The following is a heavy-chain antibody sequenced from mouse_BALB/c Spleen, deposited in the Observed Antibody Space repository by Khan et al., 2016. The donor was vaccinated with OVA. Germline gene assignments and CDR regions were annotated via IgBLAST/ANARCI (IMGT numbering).Heavy chain of an antibody. Sequence: EVELVESGPGLVKPSQSLSLTCTVTGYSITSGYAWNWIRQFPGNKLEWMGYISYSGVTSYTPSLKSRISITRDTSKNQFFLQLTSVTTEDTATFYCAKENYYADCFDYWGQGTTLTVSS. J-gene: IGHJ2*01. CDR1: GYSITSGYA. CDR2: ISYSGVT. V-gene: IGHV3-2*02. D-gene: IGHD1-1*01. CDR3: AKENYYADCFDY.